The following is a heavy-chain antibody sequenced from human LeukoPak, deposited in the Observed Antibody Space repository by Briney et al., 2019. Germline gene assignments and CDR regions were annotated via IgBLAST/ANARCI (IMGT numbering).Heavy chain of an antibody. CDR2: THYSGTG. CDR1: GGPIIASY. J-gene: IGHJ4*02. CDR3: ARVRFYDTTGYSTSYYLDY. D-gene: IGHD3-22*01. Sequence: PSETLSLTCAVSGGPIIASYWSWIRQPPGKGLESIGYTHYSGTGNYNPSLKSRVTISIDTSKNRFSLRLTSVTAADTAVYYCARVRFYDTTGYSTSYYLDYWGQGALVTVSS. V-gene: IGHV4-59*01.